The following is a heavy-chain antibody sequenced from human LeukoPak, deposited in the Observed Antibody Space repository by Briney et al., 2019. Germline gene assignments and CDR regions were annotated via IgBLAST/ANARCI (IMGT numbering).Heavy chain of an antibody. D-gene: IGHD4-17*01. CDR1: GYTFIAYY. J-gene: IGHJ4*02. CDR3: AGEGPGDLAY. V-gene: IGHV1-2*06. CDR2: INPNSGGT. Sequence: GASVKVSCKASGYTFIAYYIHWVRQAPGQGLEWMGRINPNSGGTNYAQKFQGRVIMTRDTSISTAYMELLILTSADAAMYYCAGEGPGDLAYWGQGTLVTVSS.